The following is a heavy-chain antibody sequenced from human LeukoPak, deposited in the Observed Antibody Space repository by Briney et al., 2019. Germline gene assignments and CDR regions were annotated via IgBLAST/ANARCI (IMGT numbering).Heavy chain of an antibody. CDR2: INPNSGGT. D-gene: IGHD3-16*01. J-gene: IGHJ5*02. CDR1: GYTFTGYY. Sequence: RASVKVSCKASGYTFTGYYMHWVRQAPGQGLEWMGWINPNSGGTNYAQKFQGRVTMTRDTSISTAYMELSRLRSDDTAVYYCAREFGMEGWFDPWGQGTLVTVSS. CDR3: AREFGMEGWFDP. V-gene: IGHV1-2*02.